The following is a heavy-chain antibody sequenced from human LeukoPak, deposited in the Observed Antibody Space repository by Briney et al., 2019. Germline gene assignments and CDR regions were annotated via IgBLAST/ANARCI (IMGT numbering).Heavy chain of an antibody. CDR2: IHYSGSP. J-gene: IGHJ5*02. CDR1: GGSISSYF. V-gene: IGHV4-59*08. CDR3: ARHEDYGDYWWFDP. D-gene: IGHD4-17*01. Sequence: SETLSLTCTVSGGSISSYFWSWVRQPPGKGLEWIGFIHYSGSPNYNPSLKSRVTISVDTSKNQFSLKLSSVTAADTAVYYCARHEDYGDYWWFDPWGQGTLVAVSS.